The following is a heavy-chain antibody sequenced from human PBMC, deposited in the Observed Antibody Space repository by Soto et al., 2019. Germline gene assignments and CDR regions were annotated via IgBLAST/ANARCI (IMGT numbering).Heavy chain of an antibody. CDR3: ARVGDFWSGSKNYNWFDP. CDR2: IYYSGST. Sequence: SETLSLTCTVSGGSISSGDYYWSWIRQPPGKGLEWIGYIYYSGSTYYNPSLKSRVTISVDTSKNQFSLKLSSVTAADTAVYYCARVGDFWSGSKNYNWFDPWGQGTLVTVSS. CDR1: GGSISSGDYY. D-gene: IGHD3-3*01. V-gene: IGHV4-30-4*01. J-gene: IGHJ5*02.